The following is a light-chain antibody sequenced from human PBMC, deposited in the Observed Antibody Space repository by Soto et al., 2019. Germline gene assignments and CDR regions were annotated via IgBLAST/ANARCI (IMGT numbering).Light chain of an antibody. Sequence: DILSPEPPYSLSASVGASVTSTFRASQNINSYLSYHQQKPGKAPKLLIYAASSVQDGLPSRFSGRGSGTDFTPTSSSQQSDDLAVSCCQQDYNWPSFGHGTRLEIK. CDR2: AAS. CDR3: QQDYNWPS. V-gene: IGKV1-39*01. CDR1: QNINSY. J-gene: IGKJ5*01.